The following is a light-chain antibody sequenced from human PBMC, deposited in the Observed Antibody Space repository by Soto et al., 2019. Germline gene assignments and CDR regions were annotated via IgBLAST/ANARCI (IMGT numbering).Light chain of an antibody. CDR2: GAS. CDR1: QSVSSN. J-gene: IGKJ2*01. V-gene: IGKV3-15*01. CDR3: QQYNNWPPYT. Sequence: EIVMTQSPANLSVSPGERATLSCRASQSVSSNLAWYQQKPGQAPRLLIYGASTRATGIPARFSGSGSGTEFTLTISSLQSEDFAVYYCQQYNNWPPYTFGQVTKLEIK.